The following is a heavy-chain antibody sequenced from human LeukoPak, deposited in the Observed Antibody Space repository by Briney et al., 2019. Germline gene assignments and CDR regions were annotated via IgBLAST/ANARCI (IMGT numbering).Heavy chain of an antibody. CDR3: ARRLYDSSGYYLA. D-gene: IGHD3-22*01. Sequence: GESLKISCKGSGYSFTNYWIGWVRQMPGKGLEWMGVIYPGDSDTRYSPSFQGQVTISADKSISTAYPQWSSLKASDTAMYYCARRLYDSSGYYLAWGQGTLVTVSS. J-gene: IGHJ5*02. CDR2: IYPGDSDT. CDR1: GYSFTNYW. V-gene: IGHV5-51*01.